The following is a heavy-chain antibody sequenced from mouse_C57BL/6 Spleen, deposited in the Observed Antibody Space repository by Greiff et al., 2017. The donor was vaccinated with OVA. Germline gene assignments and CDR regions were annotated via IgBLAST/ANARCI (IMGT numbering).Heavy chain of an antibody. CDR2: INPNNGGT. Sequence: VQLQQSGPELVKPGASVKISCKASGYTFTDYYMNWVKQSHGKSLEWIGDINPNNGGTSYNQKFKGKATLTVDKSSSTAYMELRSLTSEDSAVYYCARGGLHGAMDYWGQGTSVTVSS. CDR3: ARGGLHGAMDY. D-gene: IGHD2-13*01. V-gene: IGHV1-26*01. CDR1: GYTFTDYY. J-gene: IGHJ4*01.